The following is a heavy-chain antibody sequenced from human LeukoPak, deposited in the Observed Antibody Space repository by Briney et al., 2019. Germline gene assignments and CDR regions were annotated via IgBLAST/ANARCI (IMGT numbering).Heavy chain of an antibody. Sequence: SETLSLTCTVSGGSISSYYWSWIRQPAGKGLEWIGRIHTSGSTNYNPSLKSRVTMSVDTSKNQFSLKLSSVTAADTAVYYCARDYCSSTTCYWIDPWGQGTLVTVSS. CDR1: GGSISSYY. V-gene: IGHV4-4*07. D-gene: IGHD2-2*01. J-gene: IGHJ5*02. CDR3: ARDYCSSTTCYWIDP. CDR2: IHTSGST.